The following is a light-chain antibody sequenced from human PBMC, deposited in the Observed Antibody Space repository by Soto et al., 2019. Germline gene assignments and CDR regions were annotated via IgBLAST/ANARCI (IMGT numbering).Light chain of an antibody. CDR2: DAS. CDR3: QQYNSWLT. J-gene: IGKJ4*01. CDR1: QSVSSN. Sequence: EIFLTQSPATLSVFPGERGTLSCRASQSVSSNLAWYQQGPGQAPKLLIYDASTRATGVPARFSGSGSGTEFTLTISSLQSEDFSVYYCQQYNSWLTFGGGTTVEIK. V-gene: IGKV3-15*01.